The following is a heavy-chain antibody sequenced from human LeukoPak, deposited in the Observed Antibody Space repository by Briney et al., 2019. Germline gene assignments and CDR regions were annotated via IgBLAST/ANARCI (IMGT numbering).Heavy chain of an antibody. Sequence: GGSLRLSCAASGFTFSSYAMSWVRQAPGKGLEWVSAFSGSGSTYYADSVKGRFTISRDNSKNTLYLQMNSLRAEDTAVYYCARDPASYYYDSSGYPKFDYWGQGTLVTVSS. V-gene: IGHV3-23*01. D-gene: IGHD3-22*01. CDR2: FSGSGST. CDR3: ARDPASYYYDSSGYPKFDY. J-gene: IGHJ4*02. CDR1: GFTFSSYA.